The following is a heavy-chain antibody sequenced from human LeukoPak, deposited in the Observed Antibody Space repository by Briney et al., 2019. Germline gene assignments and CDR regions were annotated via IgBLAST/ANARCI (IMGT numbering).Heavy chain of an antibody. CDR1: GYSISSGYY. Sequence: ASETLSLTCTVSGYSISSGYYWGWIRQPPGKGLEWIGSIYHSGSTYYNPSLKSRVTISVDTSKNQFSLKVTSATAADTAVYYCARLAGTGAAAGAFDYWGQGTLVTVSS. D-gene: IGHD3/OR15-3a*01. J-gene: IGHJ4*02. V-gene: IGHV4-38-2*02. CDR2: IYHSGST. CDR3: ARLAGTGAAAGAFDY.